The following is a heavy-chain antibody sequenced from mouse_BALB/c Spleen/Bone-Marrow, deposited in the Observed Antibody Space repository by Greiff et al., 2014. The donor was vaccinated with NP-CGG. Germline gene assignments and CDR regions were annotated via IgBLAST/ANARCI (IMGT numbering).Heavy chain of an antibody. CDR3: ARVYGIYDAMDY. CDR1: GHTFTTYT. CDR2: INPSSGYT. Sequence: QVQLKESGAELARPGASVKMSCRASGHTFTTYTMHWVKQRPGQGLEWIGYINPSSGYTYYNQKFKDKATLTADKSSSAAYLQLSSLTSEDSAVYYCARVYGIYDAMDYWGQGTSVTVSS. J-gene: IGHJ4*01. D-gene: IGHD2-1*01. V-gene: IGHV1-4*01.